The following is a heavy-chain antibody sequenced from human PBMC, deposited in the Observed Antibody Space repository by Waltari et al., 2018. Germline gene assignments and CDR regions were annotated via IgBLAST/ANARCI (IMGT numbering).Heavy chain of an antibody. J-gene: IGHJ6*02. Sequence: QVQLVQSGAEVKKPGASVKVSCKASGYTFTGYYMHWVRQAPGQGLEWMGWINPNSGGTNYAQKFQGWVTMTRDTSISTAYMELSRLRSDDTAVYYCARDFSNYASLGGYGMDVWGQGTTVTVSS. V-gene: IGHV1-2*04. CDR2: INPNSGGT. CDR3: ARDFSNYASLGGYGMDV. CDR1: GYTFTGYY. D-gene: IGHD4-4*01.